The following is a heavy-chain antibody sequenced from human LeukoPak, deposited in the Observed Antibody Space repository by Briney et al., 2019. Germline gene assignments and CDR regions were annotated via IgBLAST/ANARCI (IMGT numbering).Heavy chain of an antibody. CDR1: GFTFSSYG. CDR2: ISGSGGTT. J-gene: IGHJ4*02. CDR3: ARDASSSWYRVTDY. V-gene: IGHV3-23*01. D-gene: IGHD6-13*01. Sequence: GGSLRLSCAASGFTFSSYGMSWVRQAPGKGLEWVSAISGSGGTTYYADSVKGRFTISRDNSKNIMYLQMNSLTGEDTAFYYCARDASSSWYRVTDYWGQGTLVTVSS.